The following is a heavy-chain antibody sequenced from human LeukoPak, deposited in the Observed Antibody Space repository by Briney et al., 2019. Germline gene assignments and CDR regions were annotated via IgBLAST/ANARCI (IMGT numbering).Heavy chain of an antibody. CDR3: ARVGIPDLMDGDLNGFDP. Sequence: SETLSLTCTVSGGSISSYYWSWIRQPPGKGLEWIGYIYYSGSTNYNPSLKSRVTISVDTSKNQFSLKLSSVTAADTAVYYCARVGIPDLMDGDLNGFDPWGQGTLVTVSS. CDR2: IYYSGST. J-gene: IGHJ5*02. CDR1: GGSISSYY. V-gene: IGHV4-59*01. D-gene: IGHD4-17*01.